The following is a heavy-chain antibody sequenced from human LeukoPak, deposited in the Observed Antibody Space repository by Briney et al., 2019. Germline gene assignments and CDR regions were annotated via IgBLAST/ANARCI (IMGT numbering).Heavy chain of an antibody. J-gene: IGHJ4*02. D-gene: IGHD6-13*01. Sequence: GGSLRLSCAASGFTVSSNEMSWVRQAPGKGLEWVSSISGGSTYYADSRKGRFTISRDNSKNTLHLQMNSLRAEDTAVYYCATGGIAAAGKDFGYWGQGTLVTVSS. CDR1: GFTVSSNE. CDR2: ISGGST. CDR3: ATGGIAAAGKDFGY. V-gene: IGHV3-38-3*01.